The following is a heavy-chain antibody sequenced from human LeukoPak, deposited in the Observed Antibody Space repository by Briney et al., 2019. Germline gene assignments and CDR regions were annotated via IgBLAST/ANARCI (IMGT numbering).Heavy chain of an antibody. CDR3: ARGRLDYDFWSGYYTGIPMRWFDP. J-gene: IGHJ5*02. V-gene: IGHV4-34*01. CDR1: GGSFSGCY. D-gene: IGHD3-3*01. Sequence: PSETLSLTCAVYGGSFSGCYWSWIRQPPGKGLEWIGEINHSGSTNYNPSLKSRVTISVDTSKNQFSLKLSSVTAADTAVYYCARGRLDYDFWSGYYTGIPMRWFDPWGQGTLVTVSS. CDR2: INHSGST.